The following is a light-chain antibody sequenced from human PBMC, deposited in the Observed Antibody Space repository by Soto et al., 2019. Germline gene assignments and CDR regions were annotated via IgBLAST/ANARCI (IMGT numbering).Light chain of an antibody. J-gene: IGLJ1*01. CDR3: SSYTSSSTLYV. CDR1: SSDVGGYNY. V-gene: IGLV2-14*01. Sequence: QSVLTQPASVSGSPGQSITISCTGNSSDVGGYNYVSWYQQHPGKAPKLMIFEVSSRPSGVSYRFSGSKSGNTASLTISGLQAEDEADYYCSSYTSSSTLYVFGSGTKVTVL. CDR2: EVS.